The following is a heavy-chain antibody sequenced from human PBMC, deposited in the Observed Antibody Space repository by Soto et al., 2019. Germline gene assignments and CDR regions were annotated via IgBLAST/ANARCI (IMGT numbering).Heavy chain of an antibody. CDR2: ISYDGSNK. Sequence: QVQLVESGGGVVQPGRSLRLSCAASGFTFSSYAMHWVRQAPGKGLEWVAVISYDGSNKYYADSVKGRFTISRDNTKNTLYLQMNSLRAEDTAVYYCAREVGAYCGGDCYSGMDDYWGQGTLVTVSS. CDR3: AREVGAYCGGDCYSGMDDY. D-gene: IGHD2-21*02. V-gene: IGHV3-30-3*01. J-gene: IGHJ4*02. CDR1: GFTFSSYA.